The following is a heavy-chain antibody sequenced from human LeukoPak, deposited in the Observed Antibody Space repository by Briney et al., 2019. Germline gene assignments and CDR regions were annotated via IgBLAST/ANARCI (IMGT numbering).Heavy chain of an antibody. V-gene: IGHV3-74*01. J-gene: IGHJ4*02. CDR1: GFTFANYW. CDR2: IKSDGSST. D-gene: IGHD1-1*01. Sequence: GGSLRLSCAASGFTFANYWMSWVRQAPGKGLVCVSRIKSDGSSTSYADSVKGRFTISRDDAKNTLYLQMNSLRAEDTAVYYCARAYNSHFDYWGQGALVTVSS. CDR3: ARAYNSHFDY.